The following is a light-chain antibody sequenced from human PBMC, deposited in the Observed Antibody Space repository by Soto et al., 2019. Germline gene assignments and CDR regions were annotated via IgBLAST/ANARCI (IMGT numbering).Light chain of an antibody. Sequence: EIVLTQSPGTLSLSPGERATLSCRASQSVSSSYLAWYQQKPGQAPRLLIYGASSRATGIPDRFSGSGSGTDFTLTISRLEPEDFAVSYCQQYGRSPSTFGGGTKVEIK. CDR3: QQYGRSPST. V-gene: IGKV3-20*01. CDR1: QSVSSSY. CDR2: GAS. J-gene: IGKJ4*01.